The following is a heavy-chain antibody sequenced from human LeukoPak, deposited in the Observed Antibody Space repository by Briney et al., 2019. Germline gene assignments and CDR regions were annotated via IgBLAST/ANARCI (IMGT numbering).Heavy chain of an antibody. CDR2: IDTDGSTT. CDR3: ARDRPHNWFDP. J-gene: IGHJ5*02. V-gene: IGHV3-74*01. CDR1: GFTFSDHW. Sequence: GESLRLSCGASGFTFSDHWMHWVRQVPGKGLVWVSGIDTDGSTTRYADSVKGRFTISRDNAKNTLYLQMNTLRAEDTAVYYCARDRPHNWFDPWGQGTLVTVSS.